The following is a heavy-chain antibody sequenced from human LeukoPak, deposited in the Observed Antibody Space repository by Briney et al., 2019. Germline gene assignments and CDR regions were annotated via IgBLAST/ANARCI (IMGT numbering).Heavy chain of an antibody. J-gene: IGHJ4*02. D-gene: IGHD5-12*01. Sequence: PSETLSLTCTVSGGSTSSYYWSWIRQPPGKGLEWIGYIYYSGSTNYNPSLKSRVTISVDTSKNQFTLKLSSVTAADTAVYYCARGPSGYSGYEFDYWGQGTLVTVSS. V-gene: IGHV4-59*01. CDR1: GGSTSSYY. CDR2: IYYSGST. CDR3: ARGPSGYSGYEFDY.